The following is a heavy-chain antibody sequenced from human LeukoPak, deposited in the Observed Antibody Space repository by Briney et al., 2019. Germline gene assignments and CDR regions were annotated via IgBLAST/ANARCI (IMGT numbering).Heavy chain of an antibody. V-gene: IGHV4-59*01. CDR1: GGSINNYY. Sequence: SETLSLTCTVSGGSINNYYWSWIRQPPGKGLEWIGFIHYSGSTNYNPSLKRRVTFSVDTSKNQFSLKLNSVTAADTGVYYCAREGYCSGGSCHRTFVLWGRGTQVTVSS. CDR2: IHYSGST. D-gene: IGHD2-15*01. CDR3: AREGYCSGGSCHRTFVL. J-gene: IGHJ4*02.